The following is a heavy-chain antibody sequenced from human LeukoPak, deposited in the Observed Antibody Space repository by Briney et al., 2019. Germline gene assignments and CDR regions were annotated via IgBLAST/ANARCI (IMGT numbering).Heavy chain of an antibody. CDR1: GFTFSSYG. Sequence: GRSLRLSCAASGFTFSSYGMRWVRQAPGKGLEWVAVISYDGSNKYYADSVKGRFTISRDNSKNTLYLQMNSLRAEDTAVYYCAKIPAYSSSSHYYYGMDVWGQGTTVTVSS. CDR2: ISYDGSNK. CDR3: AKIPAYSSSSHYYYGMDV. J-gene: IGHJ6*02. D-gene: IGHD6-6*01. V-gene: IGHV3-30*18.